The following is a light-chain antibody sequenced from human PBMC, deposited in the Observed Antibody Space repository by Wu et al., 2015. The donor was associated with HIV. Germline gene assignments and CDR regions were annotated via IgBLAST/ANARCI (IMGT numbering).Light chain of an antibody. Sequence: EVVLTQSPGNMSLSPGERATLSCRANQTITKSRLAWLQQRPGQAPRLLIYDAFTRATGIPDRISGSGSGTDFSLTINRLEPEDFAVYVCQQYAISPWTFGQGTEVDIK. CDR3: QQYAISPWT. V-gene: IGKV3-20*01. CDR2: DAF. J-gene: IGKJ1*01. CDR1: QTITKSR.